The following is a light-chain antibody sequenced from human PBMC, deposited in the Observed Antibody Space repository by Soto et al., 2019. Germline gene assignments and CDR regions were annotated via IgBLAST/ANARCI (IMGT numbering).Light chain of an antibody. V-gene: IGKV3-20*01. CDR3: QQYGTTPWT. CDR2: GTS. CDR1: QSVSSSY. Sequence: EIVLTQSPGTLSLSPGERATLSCRASQSVSSSYLAWYQHKPGQAPRLLISGTSSRATGIPDRFSGSGAGTDFTLTISILEPEDFAVYYCQQYGTTPWTFGQGTKVEVK. J-gene: IGKJ1*01.